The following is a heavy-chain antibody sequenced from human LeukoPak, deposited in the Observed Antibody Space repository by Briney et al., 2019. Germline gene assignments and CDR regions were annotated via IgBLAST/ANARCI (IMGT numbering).Heavy chain of an antibody. CDR2: IKEDGSEK. J-gene: IGHJ4*02. V-gene: IGHV3-7*01. CDR1: GFTFSSYW. Sequence: GGSLRLSCAASGFTFSSYWMNWVRQAPGKGLEWVATIKEDGSEKYYVDSVKGRFTISRDNAKNSLYLQLNSMRAEDTAVYYCGRRGCYLDYWGQGTLVTVSS. CDR3: GRRGCYLDY.